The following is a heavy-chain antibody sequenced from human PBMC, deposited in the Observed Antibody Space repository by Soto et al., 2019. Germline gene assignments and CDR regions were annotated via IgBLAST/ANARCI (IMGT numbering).Heavy chain of an antibody. CDR1: GLTLSTSS. V-gene: IGHV3-48*01. CDR3: GKVAASGYYTVDR. J-gene: IGHJ5*02. D-gene: IGHD3-22*01. CDR2: IRRHTSVT. Sequence: EVQLVESGGMLVQPGGSLRLSCAASGLTLSTSSMNWVRQAPGKGLEWISYIRRHTSVTAYADSVKGRFTISRDSAKNSLYLQMDSLRVEDTDVYYCGKVAASGYYTVDRWGQGTLVTVSS.